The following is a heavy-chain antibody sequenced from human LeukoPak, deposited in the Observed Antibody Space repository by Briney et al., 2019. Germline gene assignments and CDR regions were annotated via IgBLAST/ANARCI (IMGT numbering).Heavy chain of an antibody. V-gene: IGHV1-69*13. D-gene: IGHD5-18*01. CDR1: GGTFSSYA. CDR2: FIPIFGTA. J-gene: IGHJ3*02. CDR3: ARGKIRTLRYSYALDAFDI. Sequence: SVKVSCKASGGTFSSYAISWVRQAPGQGLEWMGGFIPIFGTANYAQKLQGRVTITADESTSTAYMELSSLRSEDTAVYYCARGKIRTLRYSYALDAFDIWGQGTMVTVSS.